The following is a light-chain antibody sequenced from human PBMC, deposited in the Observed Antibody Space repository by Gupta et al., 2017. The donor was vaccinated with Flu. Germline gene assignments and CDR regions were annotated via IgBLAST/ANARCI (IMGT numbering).Light chain of an antibody. J-gene: IGLJ2*01. V-gene: IGLV2-14*04. CDR1: SSDVGGYNY. Sequence: SSDVGGYNYVYWYQQHPGKAPKLMIYDVSNRPSGVSNRFSGSKSGNTASLTISGLQAEDEADYYCSSYTSSSTVVFGGGTKLTVL. CDR2: DVS. CDR3: SSYTSSSTVV.